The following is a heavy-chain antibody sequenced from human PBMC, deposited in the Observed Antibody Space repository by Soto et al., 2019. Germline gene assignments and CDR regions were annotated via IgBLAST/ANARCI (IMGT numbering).Heavy chain of an antibody. V-gene: IGHV3-48*03. J-gene: IGHJ5*02. Sequence: GGSLRLSCAASGFTFSSYEMNWVRQAPGKGLEWVACINTGCSTIYYADSVKGRFTISRDNAKNSLYLQMDSLRVEDTAIYYCARDGIVRGFVPWGQGTLVTVFS. CDR1: GFTFSSYE. D-gene: IGHD2-15*01. CDR2: INTGCSTI. CDR3: ARDGIVRGFVP.